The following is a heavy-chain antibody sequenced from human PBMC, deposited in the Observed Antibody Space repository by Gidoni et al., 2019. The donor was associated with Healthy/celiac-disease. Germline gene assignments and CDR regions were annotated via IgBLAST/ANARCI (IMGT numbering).Heavy chain of an antibody. D-gene: IGHD3-3*01. CDR1: GYTFTGYY. CDR3: ARDAFWSGYYPYYYYGMDV. Sequence: QVQLVQSGAEVKKPGASVKVSCKASGYTFTGYYMNWVRQAPGQGLEWMGWINPNSGGTNYAQKFQGRVTMTRDTSISTAYMELSRLRSDDTAVYYCARDAFWSGYYPYYYYGMDVWGQGTTVTVSS. J-gene: IGHJ6*02. CDR2: INPNSGGT. V-gene: IGHV1-2*02.